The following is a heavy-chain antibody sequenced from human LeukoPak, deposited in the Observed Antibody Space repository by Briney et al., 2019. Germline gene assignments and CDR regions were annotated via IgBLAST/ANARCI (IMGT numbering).Heavy chain of an antibody. CDR3: ARVDTAMATVDY. V-gene: IGHV4-38-2*02. CDR2: IYHSGST. D-gene: IGHD5-18*01. J-gene: IGHJ4*02. Sequence: SETLSLTCTVSGYSISSGYYWGWIRQPPGKGLEWIGSIYHSGSTYYNPSLKGRVTISVDTSKNQFSLKLSSVTAADTAVFYCARVDTAMATVDYWGQGTLVTVSS. CDR1: GYSISSGYY.